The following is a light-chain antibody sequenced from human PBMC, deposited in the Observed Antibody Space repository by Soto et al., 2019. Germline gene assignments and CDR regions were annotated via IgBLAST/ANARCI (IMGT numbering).Light chain of an antibody. CDR2: AAS. CDR3: QQRTDSEIT. J-gene: IGKJ3*01. Sequence: EIVLTQSPATLSLSPGERATLSCRASQSVSRYLAWYQQKPGQAPRLLIYAASNRATGIPARFSGSGSGTDFTLTISSLEPEDFAVYYCQQRTDSEITFGPGTKVDIK. V-gene: IGKV3-11*01. CDR1: QSVSRY.